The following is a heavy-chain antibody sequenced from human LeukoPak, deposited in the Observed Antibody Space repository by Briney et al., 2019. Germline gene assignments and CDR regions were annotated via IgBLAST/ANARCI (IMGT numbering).Heavy chain of an antibody. D-gene: IGHD6-19*01. V-gene: IGHV3-48*03. CDR1: VFTFISYE. Sequence: PGGSLRLSCAPSVFTFISYEMNWVRQAPGKGLEWVSYISSSGSTIYYADSVKGRFTISRDNAKNSLYLQMSSLRAEDTAVYYCARYTIGWSFDYLGQGTLVTVSS. J-gene: IGHJ4*02. CDR2: ISSSGSTI. CDR3: ARYTIGWSFDY.